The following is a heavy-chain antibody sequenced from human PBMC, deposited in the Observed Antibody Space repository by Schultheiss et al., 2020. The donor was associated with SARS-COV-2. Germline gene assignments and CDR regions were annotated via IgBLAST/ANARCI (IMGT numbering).Heavy chain of an antibody. Sequence: GGSLRLSCAASGFTFSSYGMHWVRQAPGKGLEWVSSISSSSSYIYYADSVKGRFTISRDNAKNSLYLQMNSLRAEDTAVYYCARPTYTDSSGYYYFISWGQGTLVTVSS. D-gene: IGHD3-22*01. CDR1: GFTFSSYG. CDR2: ISSSSSYI. CDR3: ARPTYTDSSGYYYFIS. V-gene: IGHV3-21*01. J-gene: IGHJ5*02.